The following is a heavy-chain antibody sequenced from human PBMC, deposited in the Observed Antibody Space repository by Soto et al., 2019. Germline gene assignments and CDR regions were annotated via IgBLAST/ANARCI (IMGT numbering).Heavy chain of an antibody. D-gene: IGHD1-1*01. J-gene: IGHJ6*02. V-gene: IGHV3-30-3*01. CDR2: ISYDGYNT. CDR1: GFTFDTFA. Sequence: QVHLVESGGSVVQPGRSLRLSCAASGFTFDTFAIHWVRQTPGKVLEWVALISYDGYNTYYADSVKGRFTISRDNSKNTRYLQMTSLRPDDTGVYYCARVNPGNNLSYYYGLDVWGQGTSVTVSS. CDR3: ARVNPGNNLSYYYGLDV.